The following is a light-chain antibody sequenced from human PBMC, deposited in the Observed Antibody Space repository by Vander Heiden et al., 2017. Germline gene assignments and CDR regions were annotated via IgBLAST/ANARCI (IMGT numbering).Light chain of an antibody. J-gene: IGKJ4*01. CDR2: VST. CDR1: QNVKGY. V-gene: IGKV1-39*01. Sequence: DIQMTQSPSSLSASIRDRITITCRASQNVKGYLNWYQQKAGKAPKLLVSVSTNLQSGVPSRFSGSGSEIDFTLTIDGLQREDLATYYCQQRDSIPITFGGGTKVDIK. CDR3: QQRDSIPIT.